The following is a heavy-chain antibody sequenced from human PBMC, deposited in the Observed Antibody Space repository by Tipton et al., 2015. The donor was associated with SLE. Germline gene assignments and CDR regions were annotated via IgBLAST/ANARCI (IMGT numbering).Heavy chain of an antibody. CDR1: GESLSGHY. V-gene: IGHV4-34*01. D-gene: IGHD6-13*01. Sequence: LRLSCTVYGESLSGHYWVWIRQPPGKGLEWIGDINHSGRIDYNPSLKSRVAISADTSKRQFSLKLSSVTAADTAVYYCATRGSSSWYFFDYWGQGTLVTVSS. CDR2: INHSGRI. CDR3: ATRGSSSWYFFDY. J-gene: IGHJ4*02.